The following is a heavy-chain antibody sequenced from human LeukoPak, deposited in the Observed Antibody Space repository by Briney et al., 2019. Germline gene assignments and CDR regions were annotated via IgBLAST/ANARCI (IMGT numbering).Heavy chain of an antibody. CDR1: GGSISSGGYS. CDR2: IYYSGST. J-gene: IGHJ4*02. D-gene: IGHD1-1*01. CDR3: ARAEGTKLDY. Sequence: SQTLSLTCTVSGGSISSGGYSWSWIRQHPGKGLEWIGYIYYSGSTYYNPSLKSRVTISVDTSKNQFSLKLSSVTAADTAVYYCARAEGTKLDYWGQGTLVTVSS. V-gene: IGHV4-31*03.